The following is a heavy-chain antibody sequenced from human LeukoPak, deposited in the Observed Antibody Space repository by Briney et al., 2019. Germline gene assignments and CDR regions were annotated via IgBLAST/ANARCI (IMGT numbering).Heavy chain of an antibody. CDR3: AETVGTNSYWNLDL. V-gene: IGHV3-30*02. CDR1: AFSFSTYG. D-gene: IGHD4/OR15-4a*01. Sequence: GGSLRLSCAASAFSFSTYGIHWVRQAPGKGLHWVAFIRYDGSNNYYADSVKGRFTISRDDSKNTLYLQMNSLRAEDTAVYYCAETVGTNSYWNLDLWGRGTLVTVSS. CDR2: IRYDGSNN. J-gene: IGHJ2*01.